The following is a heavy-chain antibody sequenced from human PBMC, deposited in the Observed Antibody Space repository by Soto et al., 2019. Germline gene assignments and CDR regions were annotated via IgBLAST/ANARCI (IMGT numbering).Heavy chain of an antibody. V-gene: IGHV3-9*01. CDR2: ISWKGNV. CDR3: AKGFSYIDY. CDR1: GFMFDEYA. J-gene: IGHJ4*02. Sequence: EVQLVESGGGLVQPGGSLRLSCAASGFMFDEYAMNWVRQAPGEGLEWVSGISWKGNVGYADSVRGRFTISRDNAKNSLYLQMNSLRIEDTALYYCAKGFSYIDYWGQGALVTVSS.